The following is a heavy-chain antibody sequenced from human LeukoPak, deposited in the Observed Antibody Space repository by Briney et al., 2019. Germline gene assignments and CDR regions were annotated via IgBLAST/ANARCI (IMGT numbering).Heavy chain of an antibody. V-gene: IGHV3-73*01. J-gene: IGHJ4*02. Sequence: GGSLILSCAASGFIFSGSAMHWVRQASGKGLEWVGRIRSKANSYATAYAASVKGRFTISRDDSKNTAYLQMNSLKTEDTAVYYCTRYYYDSSGYYYLFDYWGQGTLVTVSS. CDR2: IRSKANSYAT. CDR1: GFIFSGSA. D-gene: IGHD3-22*01. CDR3: TRYYYDSSGYYYLFDY.